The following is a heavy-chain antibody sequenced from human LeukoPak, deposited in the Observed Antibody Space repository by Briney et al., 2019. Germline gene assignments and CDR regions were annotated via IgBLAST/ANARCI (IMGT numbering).Heavy chain of an antibody. Sequence: GGFLRLSCVASGFTLSDYYMSWIRQAPGKGLEWVSYISSSGSTIYYADSVKSRFTISRDNAKNSLYLQLNSLRAEDTAVYYCARVLTYYYDSSGYYGYWGQGTLVTVSS. J-gene: IGHJ4*02. CDR2: ISSSGSTI. D-gene: IGHD3-22*01. CDR1: GFTLSDYY. CDR3: ARVLTYYYDSSGYYGY. V-gene: IGHV3-11*04.